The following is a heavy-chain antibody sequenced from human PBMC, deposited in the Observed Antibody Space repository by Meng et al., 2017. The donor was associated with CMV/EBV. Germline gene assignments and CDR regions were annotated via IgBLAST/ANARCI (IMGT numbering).Heavy chain of an antibody. D-gene: IGHD3-3*01. Sequence: GSLRLSCTVSGGSISSYYWSWIRQPPGKGLEWIGYIYYSGSTNYNPSLKSRVTISVDTSKNQFSLKLSSVTAADTAVYYCARSYEFWSGYYFDYWGQGTLVTVSS. V-gene: IGHV4-59*08. CDR3: ARSYEFWSGYYFDY. J-gene: IGHJ4*02. CDR2: IYYSGST. CDR1: GGSISSYY.